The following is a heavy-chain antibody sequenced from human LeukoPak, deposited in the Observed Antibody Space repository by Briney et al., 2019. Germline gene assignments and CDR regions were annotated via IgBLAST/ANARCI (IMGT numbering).Heavy chain of an antibody. J-gene: IGHJ6*03. CDR1: GYSFSSYA. D-gene: IGHD5-12*01. V-gene: IGHV3-23*01. CDR2: ISGSGVST. CDR3: ANRPFPDYYYMDV. Sequence: GGSLRLSCAASGYSFSSYAMSWVRQAPGKGLEWVSDISGSGVSTYYADSVKGRFIISRDNSKNTLYLQMHSLRAEDTAVYYCANRPFPDYYYMDVWGKGTTVTVSS.